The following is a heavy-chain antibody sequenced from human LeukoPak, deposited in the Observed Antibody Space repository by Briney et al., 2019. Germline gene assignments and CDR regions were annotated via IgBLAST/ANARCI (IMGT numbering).Heavy chain of an antibody. Sequence: GASVKVSCKASGGTFSSYAISWVRQAPGQGLEWMGRIIPIFGTANYAQKFQGRVTITTDESTSTAYMELSRLRSDDTAVYYCARDAGYSYGALGWYFDLWGSGTPVTVSS. J-gene: IGHJ2*01. CDR3: ARDAGYSYGALGWYFDL. V-gene: IGHV1-69*05. CDR2: IIPIFGTA. CDR1: GGTFSSYA. D-gene: IGHD5-18*01.